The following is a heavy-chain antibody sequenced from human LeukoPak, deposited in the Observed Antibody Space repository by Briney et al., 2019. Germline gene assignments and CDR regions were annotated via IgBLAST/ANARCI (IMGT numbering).Heavy chain of an antibody. CDR3: ARVPYDYVWGSYRLGPLWY. CDR1: GGTFSSYA. CDR2: IIPIFGTA. Sequence: GASVKVSCKASGGTFSSYAISWVRQAPGQGLEWMGGIIPIFGTANYAQKFQGRVTITTDESTSTAYMELSSLRSKDTAVYYCARVPYDYVWGSYRLGPLWYWGQGTLVTVSS. D-gene: IGHD3-16*02. J-gene: IGHJ4*02. V-gene: IGHV1-69*05.